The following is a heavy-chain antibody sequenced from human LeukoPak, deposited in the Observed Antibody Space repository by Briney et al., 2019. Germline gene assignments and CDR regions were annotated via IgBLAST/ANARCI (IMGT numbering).Heavy chain of an antibody. Sequence: GGSLRLSCVVSGFNLSTYWMTWVRQAPGRGLEWVANFKQDGSAKYYVDSVKGRFTISRDNAKDSLYLQMNSLRVEDTAVYYCATDERAAHMDVWGKGTTVTVSS. V-gene: IGHV3-7*04. CDR3: ATDERAAHMDV. D-gene: IGHD6-25*01. J-gene: IGHJ6*03. CDR1: GFNLSTYW. CDR2: FKQDGSAK.